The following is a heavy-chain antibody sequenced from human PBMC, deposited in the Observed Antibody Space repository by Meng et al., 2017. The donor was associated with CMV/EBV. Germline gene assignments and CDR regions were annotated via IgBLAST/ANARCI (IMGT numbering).Heavy chain of an antibody. CDR1: CGSISSGDYY. CDR2: IYYSGST. D-gene: IGHD2-21*02. V-gene: IGHV4-30-4*08. J-gene: IGHJ4*02. CDR3: AREGDNPFDY. Sequence: QWQMQESGPGLVKPSQTRSLPCIVSCGSISSGDYYWSWIRQPPGKGLEWIGYIYYSGSTYYNPSLKSRVTISVDTSKNQFSLKLSSVTAADTAVYYCAREGDNPFDYWGQGTLVTVSS.